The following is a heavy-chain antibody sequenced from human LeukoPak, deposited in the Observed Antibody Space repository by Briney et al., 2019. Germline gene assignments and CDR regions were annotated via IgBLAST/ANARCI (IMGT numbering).Heavy chain of an antibody. CDR2: IYHSGST. D-gene: IGHD3-10*01. V-gene: IGHV4-38-2*02. CDR3: ARSRYYYGSGSLNFDY. Sequence: SETLSLTCTVSGYSISSGYYWGWIRQPPGKGLEWIGSIYHSGSTYYNPSLKSRVTISVDTSKNQFSLKLSSVTAADTAVYDCARSRYYYGSGSLNFDYWGQGTLVTVSS. J-gene: IGHJ4*02. CDR1: GYSISSGYY.